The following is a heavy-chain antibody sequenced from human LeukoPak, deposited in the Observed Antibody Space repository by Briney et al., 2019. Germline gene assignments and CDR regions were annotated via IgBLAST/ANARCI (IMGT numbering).Heavy chain of an antibody. CDR2: IYYSGST. D-gene: IGHD4-23*01. CDR3: ARDGDDYGGM. Sequence: SETLSLTCTVSGGSISSYYWSWIRQPPGKGLEWIGYIYYSGSTNYNPPLKSRVTISVDTSKNQFSLKLSSVTAADTAVYYCARDGDDYGGMWGQGTLVTVSS. CDR1: GGSISSYY. J-gene: IGHJ4*02. V-gene: IGHV4-59*01.